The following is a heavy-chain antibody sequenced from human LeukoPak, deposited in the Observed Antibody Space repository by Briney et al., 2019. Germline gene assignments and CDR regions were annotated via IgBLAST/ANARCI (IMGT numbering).Heavy chain of an antibody. Sequence: SETLSLTCTVSGGSISSYYWSWIRQPPGKGLEWIGYIYYSGSTNYNPSLKSRVTISVDTSKNQFSLKLSSVTAADTAVYYCARRGSNWGYYFDYWGQGTLATVSS. D-gene: IGHD7-27*01. CDR2: IYYSGST. CDR3: ARRGSNWGYYFDY. CDR1: GGSISSYY. V-gene: IGHV4-59*08. J-gene: IGHJ4*02.